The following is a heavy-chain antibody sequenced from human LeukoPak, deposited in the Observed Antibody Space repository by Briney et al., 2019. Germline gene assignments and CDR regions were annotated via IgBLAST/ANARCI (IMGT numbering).Heavy chain of an antibody. CDR3: AGNIVVVPLHYYYYMDV. CDR1: GGTFSSYA. Sequence: SVKVSCKASGGTFSSYAISWVRQAPGQGLEWMGGIIPIFGTANYAQKFQGRVTITADESTSTAYMELSSLRSEDTAVYYCAGNIVVVPLHYYYYMDVWGKGTTVTVSS. CDR2: IIPIFGTA. J-gene: IGHJ6*03. D-gene: IGHD2-2*01. V-gene: IGHV1-69*13.